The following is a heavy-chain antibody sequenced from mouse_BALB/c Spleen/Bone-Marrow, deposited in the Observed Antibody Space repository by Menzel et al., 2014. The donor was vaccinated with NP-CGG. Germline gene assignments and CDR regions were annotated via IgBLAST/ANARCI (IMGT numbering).Heavy chain of an antibody. CDR1: GYTFTDHA. Sequence: VQLQQSGAKLVRPGVPVKISCKGSGYTFTDHAIHWVKRSHAKSLEWIGVISGYYGDAIYNQKFKGKATTTVDKSSSTAYMELARLTSEDSAIYYCARSGKVRNAMDYWGQGTSVTVSS. CDR2: ISGYYGDA. D-gene: IGHD2-14*01. J-gene: IGHJ4*01. CDR3: ARSGKVRNAMDY. V-gene: IGHV1S137*01.